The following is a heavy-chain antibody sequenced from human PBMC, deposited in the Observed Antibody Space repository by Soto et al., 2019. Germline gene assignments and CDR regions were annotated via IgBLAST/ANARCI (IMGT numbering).Heavy chain of an antibody. Sequence: SETLSLTCTVSGGSIRRYYWSCIRQPPGKGLEWIGYMYNTGSTVYNPPFKSRVTISVDTSKNQFSLKLNSVTAADTAVYYCARDLWGYCGTDCYPLDVWGQGTTVTVSS. CDR1: GGSIRRYY. V-gene: IGHV4-59*01. CDR2: MYNTGST. D-gene: IGHD2-21*02. J-gene: IGHJ6*02. CDR3: ARDLWGYCGTDCYPLDV.